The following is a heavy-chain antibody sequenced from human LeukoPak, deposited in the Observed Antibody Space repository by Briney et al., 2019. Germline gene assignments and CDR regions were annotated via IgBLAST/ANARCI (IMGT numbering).Heavy chain of an antibody. CDR2: IYYSGST. CDR3: ARLAVPPDELGFDP. CDR1: GGSISSGGYY. V-gene: IGHV4-31*03. Sequence: SQTLSLTCTVTGGSISSGGYYWSWIRQHPGKGLEWIGYIYYSGSTYYNSSLKSRVTISVDTSKNQFSLKLSSVTAADTAVYYCARLAVPPDELGFDPWGQGTLVTVSS. D-gene: IGHD1-1*01. J-gene: IGHJ5*02.